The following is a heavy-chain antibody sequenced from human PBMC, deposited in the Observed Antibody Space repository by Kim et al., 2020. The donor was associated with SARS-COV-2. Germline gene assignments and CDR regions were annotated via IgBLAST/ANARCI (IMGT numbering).Heavy chain of an antibody. CDR3: AGMKLAVQGVARVDY. J-gene: IGHJ4*02. D-gene: IGHD3-10*02. CDR1: GGSITSFY. Sequence: SETLSLTCTVSGGSITSFYWSWIRQPPGQGLEWIGYIHHSGSTYYNPSLRSRLTLSVDTSNMQFSLNLSSLTAADTAVYYCAGMKLAVQGVARVDYWGQG. CDR2: IHHSGST. V-gene: IGHV4-59*13.